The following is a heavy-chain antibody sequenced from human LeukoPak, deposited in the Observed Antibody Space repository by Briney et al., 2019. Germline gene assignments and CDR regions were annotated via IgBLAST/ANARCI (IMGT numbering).Heavy chain of an antibody. Sequence: ASVKVSCKASGYTFTSYYMHWVRQAPGQGLEWMGWINTNTGNPTYAQGFTGRFVFSLDTSVSTAYLQISSLKAEDTAVYYCARLVVGATIVRDYWGQGTLVTVSS. CDR2: INTNTGNP. CDR1: GYTFTSYY. V-gene: IGHV7-4-1*02. D-gene: IGHD1-26*01. J-gene: IGHJ4*02. CDR3: ARLVVGATIVRDY.